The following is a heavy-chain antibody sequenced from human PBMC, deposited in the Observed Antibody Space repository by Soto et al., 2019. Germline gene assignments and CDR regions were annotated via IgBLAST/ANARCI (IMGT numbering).Heavy chain of an antibody. CDR2: ISTSGSNT. V-gene: IGHV3-23*01. Sequence: EVQLLASGGGLVQPGESMSLSCAASGFTFGNYGMSWVRQAPGKGTEWVSSISTSGSNTFNAHSVKGRLTSSRDNSRNTLYLQINSPRAEDTALYYCAKGGLAPLAYWGQGSLVTVSS. J-gene: IGHJ4*02. D-gene: IGHD3-9*01. CDR3: AKGGLAPLAY. CDR1: GFTFGNYG.